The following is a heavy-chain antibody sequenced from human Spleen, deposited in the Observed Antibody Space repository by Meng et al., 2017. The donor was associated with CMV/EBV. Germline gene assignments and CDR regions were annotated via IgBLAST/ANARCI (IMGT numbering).Heavy chain of an antibody. Sequence: SGSTLTELSIHWVRQAPGKGLEWMGGFDPEDGETIYAQNFQGRVTMTEDTSTDTAYMELSSLSSEDTAVYYCATGPGYSSSWGSFDHWGQGTLVTVSS. J-gene: IGHJ4*02. V-gene: IGHV1-24*01. CDR1: GSTLTELS. D-gene: IGHD6-13*01. CDR3: ATGPGYSSSWGSFDH. CDR2: FDPEDGET.